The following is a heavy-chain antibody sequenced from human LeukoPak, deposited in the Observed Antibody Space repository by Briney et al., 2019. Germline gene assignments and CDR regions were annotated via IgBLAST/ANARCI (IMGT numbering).Heavy chain of an antibody. V-gene: IGHV4-34*01. D-gene: IGHD2-15*01. CDR3: ARQGCSGGSCYFPNWFDP. CDR2: INHSGST. CDR1: GGSFSGYY. Sequence: SETLSLTCAVYGGSFSGYYWSWIRQPPGKGLEWIGEINHSGSTNYNPSLKSRVTISVDTSKNQFSLKLSSVTAADTAVYYCARQGCSGGSCYFPNWFDPWGQGTLVTVSS. J-gene: IGHJ5*02.